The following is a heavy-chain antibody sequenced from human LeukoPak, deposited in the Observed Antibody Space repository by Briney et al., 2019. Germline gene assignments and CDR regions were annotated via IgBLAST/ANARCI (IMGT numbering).Heavy chain of an antibody. CDR1: GGSISSYY. Sequence: SETLSLTCTVSGGSISSYYWSWIRQPPGKGLEWIGYIYYSGSTNYNPSLKSRVTISVDTSKNQFSLKLSSVTAADTAVYYCARGGRNKNFDYWGQGTLVTVSS. D-gene: IGHD1-26*01. V-gene: IGHV4-59*01. CDR2: IYYSGST. J-gene: IGHJ4*02. CDR3: ARGGRNKNFDY.